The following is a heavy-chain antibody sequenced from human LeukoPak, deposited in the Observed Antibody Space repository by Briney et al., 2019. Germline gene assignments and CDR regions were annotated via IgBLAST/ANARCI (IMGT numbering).Heavy chain of an antibody. Sequence: ASVKVSCKASGGTFSSYAISWVRQAPGQGLEWMGGIIPIFGTANYAQKFQGRVTITADKSTSTAYMELSSLRSEDTAVYYCARAAPEKYQPLLYGMFDPWGQGTLVTVSS. D-gene: IGHD2-2*02. CDR2: IIPIFGTA. CDR1: GGTFSSYA. V-gene: IGHV1-69*06. J-gene: IGHJ5*02. CDR3: ARAAPEKYQPLLYGMFDP.